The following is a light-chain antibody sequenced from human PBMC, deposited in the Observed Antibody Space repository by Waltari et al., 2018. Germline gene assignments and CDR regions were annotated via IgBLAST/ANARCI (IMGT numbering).Light chain of an antibody. CDR2: AAA. Sequence: EIVLTQSPATLSVSPGERVTLSCRASQSVSSNLAWYQQKPGQAPRLIIYAAANRATGIPARFSGSGSGTEFTLTISSQQSEDFAVYYCQENNHWPPVWTFGQGTNVEIK. CDR1: QSVSSN. V-gene: IGKV3-15*01. J-gene: IGKJ1*01. CDR3: QENNHWPPVWT.